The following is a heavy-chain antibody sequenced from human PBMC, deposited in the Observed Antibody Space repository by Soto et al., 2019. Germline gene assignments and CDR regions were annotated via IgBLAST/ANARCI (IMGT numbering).Heavy chain of an antibody. CDR2: INYSGST. V-gene: IGHV4-59*01. CDR3: ARGCTSSYFHGLDV. D-gene: IGHD2-15*01. J-gene: IGHJ6*02. Sequence: QVQLQESGPGLVKPSETLSLTCTVSGGSISPYSWSWIRQPPGKGLEWIGNINYSGSTSYKPSLKSRVTISVDASNNQLSLKLSSVSAAATAVYYCARGCTSSYFHGLDVWGQGTTVTVSS. CDR1: GGSISPYS.